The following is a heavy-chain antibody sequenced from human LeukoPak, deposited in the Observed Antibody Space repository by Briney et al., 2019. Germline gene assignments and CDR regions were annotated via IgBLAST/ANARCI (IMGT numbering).Heavy chain of an antibody. V-gene: IGHV4-59*01. J-gene: IGHJ4*02. Sequence: SETLSLTCTVSGGSISSYYWSWIRQPPGKGLEWIGYIYYSGSTNYNPSLKSRVTISVDTSKNQFSLKLSSVTAADTAVYYCARVRYCSSTSCYSLFDYWGQGTLVTVSS. D-gene: IGHD2-2*01. CDR2: IYYSGST. CDR3: ARVRYCSSTSCYSLFDY. CDR1: GGSISSYY.